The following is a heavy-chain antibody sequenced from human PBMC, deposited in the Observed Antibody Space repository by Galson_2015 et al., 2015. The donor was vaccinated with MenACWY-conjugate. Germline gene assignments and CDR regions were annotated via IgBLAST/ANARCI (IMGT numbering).Heavy chain of an antibody. CDR1: GFTVSNNY. J-gene: IGHJ3*02. Sequence: SLRLSCAASGFTVSNNYMSWVRQTPGKGLEWVSIIYSGGNTYFPDSLKDRFTISRDTSKNTLYLQMNSLRAEDTAVHYCTRTIVSSGNYDAFDIWGQGTAVTVSS. CDR3: TRTIVSSGNYDAFDI. CDR2: IYSGGNT. V-gene: IGHV3-66*01. D-gene: IGHD3-22*01.